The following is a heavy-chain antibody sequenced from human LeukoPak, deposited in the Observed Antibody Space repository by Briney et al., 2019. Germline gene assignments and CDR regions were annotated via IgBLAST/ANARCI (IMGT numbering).Heavy chain of an antibody. V-gene: IGHV3-7*05. CDR2: IKEDGSEE. CDR3: ARDPYSMSWSYGMDV. J-gene: IGHJ6*02. D-gene: IGHD6-13*01. CDR1: GFTFSTYW. Sequence: PGGSLRLSCTASGFTFSTYWMSWVRQTPEKGLEWVANIKEDGSEEVYVDSVKGRFTISRDNAKSSLYLQMNSLRTEDTAVYYCARDPYSMSWSYGMDVWGQGTTVTVSS.